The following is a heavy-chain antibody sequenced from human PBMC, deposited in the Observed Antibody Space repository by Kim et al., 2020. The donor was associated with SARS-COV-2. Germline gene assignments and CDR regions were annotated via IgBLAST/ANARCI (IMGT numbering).Heavy chain of an antibody. V-gene: IGHV3-23*01. CDR2: IRGSGGST. D-gene: IGHD3-10*01. CDR1: GFIFSSYG. CDR3: AKAGDGSYFDN. Sequence: GGSLRLSCAASGFIFSSYGMSWVRQAPGKGLEWVSAIRGSGGSTFYADSVKGRFTISRDDSKNTLSLQMNSLRAEDTAVYYCAKAGDGSYFDNWCQGTLV. J-gene: IGHJ4*02.